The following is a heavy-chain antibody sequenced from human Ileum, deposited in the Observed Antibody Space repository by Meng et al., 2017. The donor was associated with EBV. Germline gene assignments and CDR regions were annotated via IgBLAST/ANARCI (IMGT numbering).Heavy chain of an antibody. CDR3: ARVGQWLPIDY. D-gene: IGHD6-19*01. V-gene: IGHV4-4*02. J-gene: IGHJ4*02. CDR2: IYHSGST. Sequence: QVQLPVSGTGLVKPSGNLSLTCAVSGGSISSSNWWSWVRQPPGKVLEWIGEIYHSGSTNYNPSLKSRVTISVDKSKNQFSLNLSSVTAADTAVYYCARVGQWLPIDYWGQGTLVTVSS. CDR1: GGSISSSNW.